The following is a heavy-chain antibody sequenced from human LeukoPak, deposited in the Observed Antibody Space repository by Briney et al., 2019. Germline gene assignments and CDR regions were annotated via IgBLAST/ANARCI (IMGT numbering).Heavy chain of an antibody. J-gene: IGHJ5*02. Sequence: GGSLRLSCAASGFTFSNAWMSWVRQAPGRGLEWVGRIKSKTDGGTTDYAAPVKGRFTISRDDSKNTLYLQMNSLKTEDTAVYYCTTAVVAGTRGRFDPWGQGTLVTVSS. CDR1: GFTFSNAW. CDR3: TTAVVAGTRGRFDP. CDR2: IKSKTDGGTT. V-gene: IGHV3-15*01. D-gene: IGHD6-19*01.